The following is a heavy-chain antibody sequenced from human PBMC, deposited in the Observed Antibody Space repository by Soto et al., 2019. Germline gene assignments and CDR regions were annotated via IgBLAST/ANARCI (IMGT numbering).Heavy chain of an antibody. J-gene: IGHJ5*02. V-gene: IGHV4-59*01. CDR3: SRSTRHYPRCSDP. CDR1: GGSISGYY. CDR2: IYYSGTT. D-gene: IGHD3-10*01. Sequence: QVQLQESGPGLVKPSESLSLTCTVSGGSISGYYWSWFRQPPGQGLEWIGYIYYSGTTDYNPSLNRRVTISLYTSKHPFYLNATSVTPPDAAVYYCSRSTRHYPRCSDPWGQGTLVTVSS.